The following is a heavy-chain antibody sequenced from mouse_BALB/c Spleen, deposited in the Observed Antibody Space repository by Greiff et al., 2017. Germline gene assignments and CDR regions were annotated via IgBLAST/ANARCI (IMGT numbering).Heavy chain of an antibody. D-gene: IGHD2-1*01. CDR2: IYPSDSYT. J-gene: IGHJ3*01. CDR1: GSTFPGYW. CDR3: TRFYYGNYGFAY. V-gene: IGHV1-69*02. Sequence: QVQLQQPGPELVGPGASVKLSCKASGSTFPGYWINWVKQRPGQGLEWIGNIYPSDSYTNYNQKFKDKATLTVDKSSSTAYMQLSSPTSEDSAVYYCTRFYYGNYGFAYWGQGTLVTVSA.